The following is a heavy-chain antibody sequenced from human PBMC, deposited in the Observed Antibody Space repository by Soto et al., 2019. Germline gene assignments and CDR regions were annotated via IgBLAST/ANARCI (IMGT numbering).Heavy chain of an antibody. CDR3: ARVGSSWGWFDS. V-gene: IGHV4-59*02. D-gene: IGHD6-13*01. J-gene: IGHJ5*01. CDR2: ISYSGST. Sequence: PSETLSLTCTVSGGSVSSYYWSWIRQPPGKGLEWIGYISYSGSTNYNPSLKGRVTISLDPYTNHFSLKLSSVTAADTAVYYCARVGSSWGWFDSWGQGILVTVSS. CDR1: GGSVSSYY.